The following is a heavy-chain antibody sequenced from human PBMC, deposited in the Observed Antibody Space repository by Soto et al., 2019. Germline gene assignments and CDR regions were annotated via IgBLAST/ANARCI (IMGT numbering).Heavy chain of an antibody. CDR2: INSDGSST. J-gene: IGHJ4*02. CDR1: GFTFSSYW. Sequence: GGSLRLSCAASGFTFSSYWMHWVRQAPGKGLVWVSRINSDGSSTSYADSVKGRFTISRDNSKNTLYLQMNSLSAEDTAVYYCAKTGNYDIFHWGQGTLVTVSS. D-gene: IGHD3-9*01. CDR3: AKTGNYDIFH. V-gene: IGHV3-74*01.